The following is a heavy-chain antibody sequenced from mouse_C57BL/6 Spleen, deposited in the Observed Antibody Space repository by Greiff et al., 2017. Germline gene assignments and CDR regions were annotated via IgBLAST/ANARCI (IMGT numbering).Heavy chain of an antibody. CDR2: FHPYNGDT. V-gene: IGHV1-47*01. Sequence: VQLQQSGAELVKPGASVKLSCKASGYTFTTYHIDWMKQNNGQGLEWIGNFHPYNGDTKYNEKFKGKATLTVDKYSHTAYLQLSRVTSDDSAVYYCARCDIRTPFADWGQGTLVTVSA. CDR3: ARCDIRTPFAD. CDR1: GYTFTTYH. D-gene: IGHD3-2*02. J-gene: IGHJ3*01.